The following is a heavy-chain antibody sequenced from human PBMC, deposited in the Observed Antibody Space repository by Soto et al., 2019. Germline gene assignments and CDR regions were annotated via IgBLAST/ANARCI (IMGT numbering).Heavy chain of an antibody. CDR1: GDSISRNY. CDR2: IYYSGST. CDR3: AIIGGDYGSNNWIDP. V-gene: IGHV4-59*01. Sequence: SETLSLTCTVSGDSISRNYWTWILQSPGKGLEWIGHIYYSGSTKYNPSLKSRVIISIDTSKNQFSLRLTSVTAADTATYYCAIIGGDYGSNNWIDPWGQGALVTVSS. J-gene: IGHJ5*02. D-gene: IGHD4-17*01.